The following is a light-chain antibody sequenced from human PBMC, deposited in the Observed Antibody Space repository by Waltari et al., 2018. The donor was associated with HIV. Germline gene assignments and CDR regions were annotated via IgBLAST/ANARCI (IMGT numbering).Light chain of an antibody. CDR1: SSDVGGYQY. V-gene: IGLV2-14*03. Sequence: QSALTQPASVSGSPGQSITISCTGTSSDVGGYQYVSRYQQHPGKAPKLMLFDVSNRPSGVSNRFSGSKSGNTASLTISGLQAEDEAHYFCSSYTSTTTLVVFGGGTKLTVL. CDR3: SSYTSTTTLVV. J-gene: IGLJ3*02. CDR2: DVS.